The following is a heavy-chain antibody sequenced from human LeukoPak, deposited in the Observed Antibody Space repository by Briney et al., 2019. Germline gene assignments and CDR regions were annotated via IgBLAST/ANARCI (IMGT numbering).Heavy chain of an antibody. CDR3: ASYYGSGTNSHYYYMDV. Sequence: GASVKVSCKASGGTFSSYAISWVRQAPGQGLEWMGGIIPIFGTANYAQKFQGRVTITADESTSTAYMELSSLRSEDTAVYFCASYYGSGTNSHYYYMDVWGKGTTVTISS. V-gene: IGHV1-69*13. J-gene: IGHJ6*03. D-gene: IGHD3-10*01. CDR1: GGTFSSYA. CDR2: IIPIFGTA.